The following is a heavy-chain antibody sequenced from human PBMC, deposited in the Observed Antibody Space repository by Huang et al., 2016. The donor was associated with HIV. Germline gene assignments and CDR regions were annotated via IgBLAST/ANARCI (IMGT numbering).Heavy chain of an antibody. D-gene: IGHD6-13*01. J-gene: IGHJ4*02. CDR1: GFTFSRYG. CDR2: ISYDGSNK. Sequence: QVQLVESGGGVVQPGRSLRLSCAASGFTFSRYGMHWVRLAPGKRLGWVAVISYDGSNKFFADSVKGRFTISRDNSKNTLFLQMNSLRVEDTAVYYCAKGGSAAAVLDYWGQGTLVTASS. V-gene: IGHV3-30*18. CDR3: AKGGSAAAVLDY.